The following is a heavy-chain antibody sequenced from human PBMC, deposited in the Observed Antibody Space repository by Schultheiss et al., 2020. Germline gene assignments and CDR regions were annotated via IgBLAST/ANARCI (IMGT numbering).Heavy chain of an antibody. CDR3: ARGLHLRWTYYYYGMDV. J-gene: IGHJ6*02. CDR1: GGSIGSHY. CDR2: INHSGST. D-gene: IGHD4-23*01. Sequence: SETLSLTCSVFGGSIGSHYWNWIRQSPGKGLEWVGEINHSGSTNYNPSLKSRVTISVDTSKNQFSLKLSSVTAADTAVYYCARGLHLRWTYYYYGMDVWGQGTTVNVYS. V-gene: IGHV4-34*01.